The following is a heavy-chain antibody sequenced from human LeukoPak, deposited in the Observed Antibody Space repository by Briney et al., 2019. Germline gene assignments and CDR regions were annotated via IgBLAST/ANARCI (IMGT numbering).Heavy chain of an antibody. J-gene: IGHJ4*02. Sequence: GGSLRLSCAASGFVFRTYGMHWVRQAPGKGLEWVAIISYDGSNKYYADSVKGRFTISRDNSKNTLYLQMNSLRTDDTAIHYCARGDFNIVGATFDYWGQGTLVTVSS. D-gene: IGHD1-26*01. CDR2: ISYDGSNK. CDR1: GFVFRTYG. CDR3: ARGDFNIVGATFDY. V-gene: IGHV3-30*19.